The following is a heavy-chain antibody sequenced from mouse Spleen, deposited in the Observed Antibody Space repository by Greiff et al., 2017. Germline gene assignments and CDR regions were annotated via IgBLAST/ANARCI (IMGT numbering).Heavy chain of an antibody. Sequence: VQLQQSGAELAKPGASVKMSCKASGYTFTSYWMHWVKQRPGQGLEWIGYINPSTGYTEYNQKFKDKATLTADKSSSTAYMQLSSLTSEDSAVYYCAYYRYGAFAYWGQGTLVTVSA. V-gene: IGHV1-7*01. D-gene: IGHD2-14*01. CDR3: AYYRYGAFAY. CDR1: GYTFTSYW. J-gene: IGHJ3*01. CDR2: INPSTGYT.